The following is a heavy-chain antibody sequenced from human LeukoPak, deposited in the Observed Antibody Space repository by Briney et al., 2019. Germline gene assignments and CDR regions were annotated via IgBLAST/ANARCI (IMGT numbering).Heavy chain of an antibody. Sequence: GGSLRLSCAASGFTFSSYAMTCVRQAPGKGPEWVPGISGSGGSTYFADSVKGRFTISRDNSKNTLYVQMNSLRAEDTAVYYCAREYGGILRQGGAFDVWGQGTMVTVSS. CDR3: AREYGGILRQGGAFDV. D-gene: IGHD2-15*01. CDR2: ISGSGGST. V-gene: IGHV3-23*01. J-gene: IGHJ3*01. CDR1: GFTFSSYA.